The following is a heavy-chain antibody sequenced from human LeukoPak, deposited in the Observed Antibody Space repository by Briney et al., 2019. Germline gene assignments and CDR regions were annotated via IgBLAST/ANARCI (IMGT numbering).Heavy chain of an antibody. Sequence: PGGSLRLSCAASGFTFSSYGMHWVRQAPAKGLEWVAVISYDGSYKYYADSVKGRFTISRDNSKNTLYLQMNGLRAEDTAVYYCAKPRIAVAGTDLDFWGQGTLVTVSS. CDR2: ISYDGSYK. D-gene: IGHD6-19*01. V-gene: IGHV3-30*18. CDR1: GFTFSSYG. J-gene: IGHJ4*02. CDR3: AKPRIAVAGTDLDF.